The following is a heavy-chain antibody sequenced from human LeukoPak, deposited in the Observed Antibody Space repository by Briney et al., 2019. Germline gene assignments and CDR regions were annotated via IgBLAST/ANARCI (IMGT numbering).Heavy chain of an antibody. V-gene: IGHV4-30-4*01. Sequence: IPSETLSLTCTVSGGSISSGDYYWSWIRQPPGKGLEWIGYIYYSGSTYYNPSLKSRVTISVDRSKNQFSLKLSSVTAADTAVYYCARESGGEYEPYFDYWGQGTLVTVSS. CDR1: GGSISSGDYY. J-gene: IGHJ4*02. CDR3: ARESGGEYEPYFDY. CDR2: IYYSGST. D-gene: IGHD2/OR15-2a*01.